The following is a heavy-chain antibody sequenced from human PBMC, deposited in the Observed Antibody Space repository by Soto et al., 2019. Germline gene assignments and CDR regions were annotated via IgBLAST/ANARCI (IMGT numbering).Heavy chain of an antibody. CDR1: GFTFSSYE. CDR2: ISSSGSTI. D-gene: IGHD3-16*02. V-gene: IGHV3-48*03. Sequence: EVQLVESEGGLVQPGGSLRLSCAASGFTFSSYEMNWVRQAPGKGLEWVSYISSSGSTIYYADSVKGRFTISRDNAKNSLYLQMNSLRAEDTAVYYCARGTYDYVWGSYRPHDYWGQGTLVTVSS. CDR3: ARGTYDYVWGSYRPHDY. J-gene: IGHJ4*02.